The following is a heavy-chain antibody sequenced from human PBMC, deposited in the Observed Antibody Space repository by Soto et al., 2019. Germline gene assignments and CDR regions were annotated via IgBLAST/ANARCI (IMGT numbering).Heavy chain of an antibody. J-gene: IGHJ4*02. CDR1: GFTFSDYN. CDR3: AKDKGITAEKYYFDY. CDR2: ISNDGNNK. D-gene: IGHD6-13*01. V-gene: IGHV3-30*18. Sequence: GSLRLSCAASGFTFSDYNMHWVRQAPGKGLEWVAFISNDGNNKYFSDFVKGRFTLSRDNSMNTLYLQMNSLTVEDTAVYYCAKDKGITAEKYYFDYWGQGILVTVSS.